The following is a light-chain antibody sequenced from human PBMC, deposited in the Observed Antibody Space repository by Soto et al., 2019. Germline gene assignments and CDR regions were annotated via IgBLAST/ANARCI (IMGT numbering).Light chain of an antibody. V-gene: IGKV1-27*01. Sequence: DIQMTQSPSSLSASVGDRVSITCRASQGISNYLAWYQQKPGRVPKLLIYAASTLQSGVPSRFSGSGSGTDFTLTISSLQPEDVAPYYCQRYNSAPRTFGPGTKVDIK. J-gene: IGKJ3*01. CDR3: QRYNSAPRT. CDR1: QGISNY. CDR2: AAS.